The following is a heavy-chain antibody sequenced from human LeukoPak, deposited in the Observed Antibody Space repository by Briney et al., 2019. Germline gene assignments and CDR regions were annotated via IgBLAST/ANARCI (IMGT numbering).Heavy chain of an antibody. CDR2: IIPIFDTA. J-gene: IGHJ4*02. D-gene: IGHD3/OR15-3a*01. CDR3: ARGSLRTGYPLYYFDY. CDR1: GGTFSSYA. V-gene: IGHV1-69*05. Sequence: SVKVSCKASGGTFSSYAISWVRQAPGQGLEWMGGIIPIFDTANYAQKFQGRVTITTDESTSTAYMELSSLRSEDTAVYYCARGSLRTGYPLYYFDYWGQGTLVTVSS.